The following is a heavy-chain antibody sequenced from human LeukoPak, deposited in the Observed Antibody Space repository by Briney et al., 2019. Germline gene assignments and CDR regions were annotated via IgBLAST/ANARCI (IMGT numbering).Heavy chain of an antibody. CDR1: GFTFNNYD. CDR2: IWSDGSNK. J-gene: IGHJ4*02. D-gene: IGHD6-13*01. Sequence: GGSLRLSCAASGFTFNNYDMHWVRQAPAKGLEWVAVIWSDGSNKYYADSVKGRFTISRNNSKNTLYLQMNSLGADDTAVYYCAREADYSNTWAPFDYWGQGALVTVSS. CDR3: AREADYSNTWAPFDY. V-gene: IGHV3-33*01.